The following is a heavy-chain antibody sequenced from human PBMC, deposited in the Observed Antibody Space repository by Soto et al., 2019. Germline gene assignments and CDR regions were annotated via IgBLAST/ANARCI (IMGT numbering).Heavy chain of an antibody. Sequence: PSETLSLTCTVSGGSISSYYWSWIRQPPGKGLEWIGYIYYSGSTNYNPSLKSRVTISVDTSKNQFSLKLSSVTAADTAVYYCARKTYYYDSSGYYAENWFDPWGQGTLVTVSS. CDR1: GGSISSYY. CDR3: ARKTYYYDSSGYYAENWFDP. J-gene: IGHJ5*02. V-gene: IGHV4-59*01. D-gene: IGHD3-22*01. CDR2: IYYSGST.